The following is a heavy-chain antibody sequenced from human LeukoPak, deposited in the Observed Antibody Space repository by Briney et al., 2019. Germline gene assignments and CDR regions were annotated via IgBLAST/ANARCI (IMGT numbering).Heavy chain of an antibody. CDR2: IYHSGST. V-gene: IGHV4-34*01. J-gene: IGHJ4*02. D-gene: IGHD4-17*01. CDR3: ARSRSIDYGDYGWFVY. Sequence: SETLSLTCAVYGGSFSGYYWSWIRQPPGKGLEWIGSIYHSGSTYYNPSLKSRVTISVDTSKNQFSLKLSSVTAADTAVYYCARSRSIDYGDYGWFVYWGQGTLVTVS. CDR1: GGSFSGYY.